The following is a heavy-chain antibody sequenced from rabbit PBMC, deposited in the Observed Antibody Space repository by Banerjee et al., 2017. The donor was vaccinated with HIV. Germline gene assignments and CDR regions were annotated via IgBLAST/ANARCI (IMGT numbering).Heavy chain of an antibody. CDR1: GFSFSSSYW. Sequence: QSLEESWGDLVKPEGSLTLTCTASGFSFSSSYWMSWVRQAPGKGLEWIACINTSSGNTVYASWAKGPFTISKTSSTTVTLQMTSLTAADTATYFCARGIRWLGWAAEYYFDLWGQGTLVTVS. D-gene: IGHD4-1*01. CDR2: INTSSGNT. J-gene: IGHJ4*01. V-gene: IGHV1S40*01. CDR3: ARGIRWLGWAAEYYFDL.